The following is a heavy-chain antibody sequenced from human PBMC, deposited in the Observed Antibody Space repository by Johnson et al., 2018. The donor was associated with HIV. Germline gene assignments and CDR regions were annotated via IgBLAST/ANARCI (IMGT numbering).Heavy chain of an antibody. J-gene: IGHJ3*02. CDR2: INNDGSRT. D-gene: IGHD5-18*01. V-gene: IGHV3-74*01. CDR3: VRERQSGTMQLWLRVNDAFDI. Sequence: VQLVESGGGLVQPGGSLKLSCVASGFTFSNYWMHWVRQVPGKGLVWVSRINNDGSRTSYADSVQGRVTSYRDNAKNTLYLQMNSLRAEDTAAFYCVRERQSGTMQLWLRVNDAFDIWGQGTMVTVSS. CDR1: GFTFSNYW.